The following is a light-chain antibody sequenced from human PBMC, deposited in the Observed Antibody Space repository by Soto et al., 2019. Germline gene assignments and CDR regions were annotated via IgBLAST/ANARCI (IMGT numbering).Light chain of an antibody. J-gene: IGKJ1*01. CDR3: QHYLNTPQN. Sequence: DIVMTHSPDSLAVSLGERTTINCKSSQSILYSPNNKNYLAWYQQKPGQPPKLLIYWASTRESGVPDRFSGSGSGTDFTLTISSLQAEDVAVYYCQHYLNTPQNFGQGTKVEIK. V-gene: IGKV4-1*01. CDR1: QSILYSPNNKNY. CDR2: WAS.